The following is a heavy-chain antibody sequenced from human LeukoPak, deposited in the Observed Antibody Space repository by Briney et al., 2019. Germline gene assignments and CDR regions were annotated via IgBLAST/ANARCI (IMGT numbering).Heavy chain of an antibody. D-gene: IGHD4-17*01. Sequence: GGSLRLSCAASGFTFDDYGFSWVRQAPGKGLEWVSGIIWNGGSTDYADSVKGRFTISRGNAKKSVYLQMNSLRAEDTASYHCARGSWDYGDYYYYYGMDVWGQGTTVTVSS. CDR3: ARGSWDYGDYYYYYGMDV. CDR1: GFTFDDYG. J-gene: IGHJ6*02. CDR2: IIWNGGST. V-gene: IGHV3-20*01.